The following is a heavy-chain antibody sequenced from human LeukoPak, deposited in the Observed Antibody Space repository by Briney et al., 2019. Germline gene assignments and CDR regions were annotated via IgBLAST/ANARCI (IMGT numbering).Heavy chain of an antibody. D-gene: IGHD2-2*01. CDR1: GGSISIHF. V-gene: IGHV4-59*11. J-gene: IGHJ5*02. CDR3: ARDGSSTRGYNWFDT. CDR2: IYYTGST. Sequence: PSETLSLTCTVSGGSISIHFWSWTRRPPGRDRVGFGYIYYTGSTNYNPSLKSRVNISVDTSKNQFSLKLSSVTAADTAVYYYARDGSSTRGYNWFDTWGQGTLVTVSS.